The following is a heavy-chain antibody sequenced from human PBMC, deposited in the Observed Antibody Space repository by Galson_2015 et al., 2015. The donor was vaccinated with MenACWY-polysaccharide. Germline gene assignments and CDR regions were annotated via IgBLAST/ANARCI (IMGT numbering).Heavy chain of an antibody. Sequence: SLRLSCAASGFTFSNHWMPWVRQAPGKGPEWLSRISGDGGSTDYADSVKGRFTISRDNAKDTLYLQMNRLRADDRAVYYCARVCAYTHDCGGCYMDVWGQGTTVTVSS. CDR3: ARVCAYTHDCGGCYMDV. V-gene: IGHV3-74*01. CDR1: GFTFSNHW. D-gene: IGHD2-8*02. J-gene: IGHJ6*02. CDR2: ISGDGGST.